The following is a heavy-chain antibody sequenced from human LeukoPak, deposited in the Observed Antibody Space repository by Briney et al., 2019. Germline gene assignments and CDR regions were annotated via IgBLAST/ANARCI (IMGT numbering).Heavy chain of an antibody. CDR3: ARRVRFSWFDP. V-gene: IGHV4-39*01. CDR2: IYYSGST. J-gene: IGHJ5*02. D-gene: IGHD3-10*01. Sequence: PSETLSLTCTVSGGSISSSSYYWGWIRQPPGKGLEWIGSIYYSGSTYYNPSLKSRVTISVDTSKNQFSLKLSSVTAADTAVYYCARRVRFSWFDPWGQGTLVTVSS. CDR1: GGSISSSSYY.